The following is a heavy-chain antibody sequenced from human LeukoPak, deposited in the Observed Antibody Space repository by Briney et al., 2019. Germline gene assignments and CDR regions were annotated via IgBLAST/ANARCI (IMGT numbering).Heavy chain of an antibody. D-gene: IGHD2-2*01. J-gene: IGHJ3*02. CDR3: AKDPRYQLLRTSGAFDI. Sequence: GGSLRLSCAASGFTFNSYAMSWVRQAPGKGLEWVSIISGGGGSTSYADSVKGRFTISRDNSKNTLYLQMNSLRAEDTAVYYCAKDPRYQLLRTSGAFDIWGQGTMVTVSS. CDR1: GFTFNSYA. V-gene: IGHV3-23*01. CDR2: ISGGGGST.